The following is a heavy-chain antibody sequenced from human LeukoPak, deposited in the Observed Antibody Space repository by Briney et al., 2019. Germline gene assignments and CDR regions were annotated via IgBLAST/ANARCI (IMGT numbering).Heavy chain of an antibody. CDR1: GDSISSGDYY. V-gene: IGHV4-61*02. Sequence: SETLSLTCTVSGDSISSGDYYWSWLRQPAGKGLEWIGCMFPSGCTNYNHSLNSLVTISVDTSKNLFSLNLSSVTAADTAVYYCARGCRDGYSNYWYFDLWGRGTLVTVSS. J-gene: IGHJ2*01. CDR2: MFPSGCT. CDR3: ARGCRDGYSNYWYFDL. D-gene: IGHD5-24*01.